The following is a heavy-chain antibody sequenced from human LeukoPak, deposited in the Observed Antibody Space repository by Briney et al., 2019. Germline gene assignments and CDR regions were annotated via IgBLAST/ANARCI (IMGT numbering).Heavy chain of an antibody. CDR2: IYYSGST. CDR1: GGSLSSSSYY. Sequence: PSETLSLTCTVSGGSLSSSSYYWGWIRQPPGKGLEWIGSIYYSGSTYYNPSLKSRVTISVDTSKNQFSLKLSSVTAADTAVYYCARHPLVLLLPTPYYFDYWGQGTLVTVSS. CDR3: ARHPLVLLLPTPYYFDY. V-gene: IGHV4-39*01. J-gene: IGHJ4*02. D-gene: IGHD3-22*01.